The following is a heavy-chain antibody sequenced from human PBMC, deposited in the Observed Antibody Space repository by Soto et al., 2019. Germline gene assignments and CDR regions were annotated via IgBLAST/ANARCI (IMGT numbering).Heavy chain of an antibody. V-gene: IGHV3-7*03. CDR1: GFTFSSYW. CDR3: ARDACSGGSCWDYFDY. Sequence: EVQLVESGGGLVQPGGSLRLSCAASGFTFSSYWMSWVRQAPGKGLEWVANIKQDGSEKYYVDSVKGRFTISRDNAKNSLYLQMNSLRAEDTAVYYCARDACSGGSCWDYFDYWGQGTLVTVSS. CDR2: IKQDGSEK. J-gene: IGHJ4*02. D-gene: IGHD2-15*01.